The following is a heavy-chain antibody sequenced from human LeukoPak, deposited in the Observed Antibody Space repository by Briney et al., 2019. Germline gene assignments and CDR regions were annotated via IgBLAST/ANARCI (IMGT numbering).Heavy chain of an antibody. V-gene: IGHV5-51*01. D-gene: IGHD6-19*01. Sequence: GESLKISCKGSGYSFTTYWIGWVRQVPGKGLEWTGLIYPGDSDTRESPSFQGLVTMSADRSVTTAYLQWSSLKSSDTAMYYCARLVGGVAGMGDYFDSWGQGTLVTVSS. CDR1: GYSFTTYW. CDR3: ARLVGGVAGMGDYFDS. CDR2: IYPGDSDT. J-gene: IGHJ4*02.